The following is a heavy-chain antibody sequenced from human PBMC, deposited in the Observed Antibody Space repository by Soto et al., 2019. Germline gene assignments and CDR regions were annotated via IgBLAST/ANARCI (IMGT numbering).Heavy chain of an antibody. D-gene: IGHD1-26*01. J-gene: IGHJ6*02. CDR2: ISWNSGSI. CDR1: GFIFDDYA. Sequence: EGQLVESGGGLVQPGRSLRLSCAASGFIFDDYAMHWVRQAPGKGLEWVSGISWNSGSIGYADSVKARFTISRDNGKNLLYLQMSSLRAEDTAFYYCAKDISGRGSFYYYFGMDVWGQGTTVTVSS. CDR3: AKDISGRGSFYYYFGMDV. V-gene: IGHV3-9*01.